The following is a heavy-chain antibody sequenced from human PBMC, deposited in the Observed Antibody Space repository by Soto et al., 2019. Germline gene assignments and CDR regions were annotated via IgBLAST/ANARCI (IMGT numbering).Heavy chain of an antibody. D-gene: IGHD5-12*01. CDR1: GYTFTSYG. J-gene: IGHJ4*02. Sequence: ASVKVSCKASGYTFTSYGISWVRQAPGQGLEWMGWISAYNGNTNYAQKLQGRVTMTTDTSTSTAYMELRSLRSDDTAVYYCARDNSGYDTTKNFDYWGQGTLVTVSS. CDR2: ISAYNGNT. CDR3: ARDNSGYDTTKNFDY. V-gene: IGHV1-18*01.